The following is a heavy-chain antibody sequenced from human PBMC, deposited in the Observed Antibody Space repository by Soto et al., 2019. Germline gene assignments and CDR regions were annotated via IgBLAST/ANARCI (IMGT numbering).Heavy chain of an antibody. J-gene: IGHJ4*02. V-gene: IGHV2-5*02. CDR2: IYWDDDK. CDR3: AHLYRAASGTRYYFDY. Sequence: QITLTESGPTLVKPTQTLTLTCTFSGFSFSTSAVGVGWIRQPPGKALEWLALIYWDDDKRYSPFLKSRLTITKDTSTNQVVLTRTNMDPVDTGTYYCAHLYRAASGTRYYFDYWGQGTLVTVSS. D-gene: IGHD6-13*01. CDR1: GFSFSTSAVG.